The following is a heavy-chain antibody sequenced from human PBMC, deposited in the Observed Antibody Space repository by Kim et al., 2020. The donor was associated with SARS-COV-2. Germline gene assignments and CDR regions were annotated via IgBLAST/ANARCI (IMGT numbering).Heavy chain of an antibody. V-gene: IGHV2-5*01. Sequence: SPSLKSRLTITKDTCKNQVVLTMTNMDPVDTATYYCAHADIRIAVAGFDYWGQGTLVTVSS. D-gene: IGHD6-19*01. CDR3: AHADIRIAVAGFDY. J-gene: IGHJ4*02.